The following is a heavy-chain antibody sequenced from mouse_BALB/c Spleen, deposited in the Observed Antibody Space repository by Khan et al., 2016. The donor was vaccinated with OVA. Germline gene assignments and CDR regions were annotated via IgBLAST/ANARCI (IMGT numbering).Heavy chain of an antibody. Sequence: VQLQQSGPELVKPGASVKVSCKATGYAFTSYIMYWVKQSHGKSLEWIGYIDPYNGGTSYNQKFQGKATLTADKSSNTAYMHLNSLTSEDSADYYCARGGYGGFAYWGRGALVTVAA. D-gene: IGHD2-2*01. CDR3: ARGGYGGFAY. V-gene: IGHV1S135*01. J-gene: IGHJ3*01. CDR1: GYAFTSYI. CDR2: IDPYNGGT.